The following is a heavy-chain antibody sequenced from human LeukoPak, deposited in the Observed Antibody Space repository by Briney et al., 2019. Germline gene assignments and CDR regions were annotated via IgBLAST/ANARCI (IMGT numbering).Heavy chain of an antibody. V-gene: IGHV4-4*02. Sequence: PSETLSLTCAVSGGSISSSNWWSWVRQPSGKGLEWIGEIYHSGSTNYNPSLKSRVTISVDKSKNQFSLKLSSVTAADTAVYYCARSRGAFYGDYFDYWGQGTLVTVSS. J-gene: IGHJ4*02. CDR1: GGSISSSNW. D-gene: IGHD3-3*02. CDR3: ARSRGAFYGDYFDY. CDR2: IYHSGST.